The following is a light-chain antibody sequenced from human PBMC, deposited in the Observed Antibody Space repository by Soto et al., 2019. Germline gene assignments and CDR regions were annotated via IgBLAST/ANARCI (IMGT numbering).Light chain of an antibody. J-gene: IGLJ2*01. Sequence: QSVLTQPASVSGSPGQSITISCTGTSSDVGGYNYVSWYQQHPGKAPKLVIYEASNRPSGVSNRFSGSKSGNTASLTISGLQAEDEADYYCSSYTSSSTLVVFGGGTKVTVL. CDR2: EAS. CDR3: SSYTSSSTLVV. V-gene: IGLV2-14*01. CDR1: SSDVGGYNY.